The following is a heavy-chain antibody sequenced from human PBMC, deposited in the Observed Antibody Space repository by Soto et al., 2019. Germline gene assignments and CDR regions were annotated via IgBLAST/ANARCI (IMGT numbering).Heavy chain of an antibody. CDR3: ARDIPVRYGDPFSP. D-gene: IGHD4-17*01. CDR2: ISAYNGNT. CDR1: GYTFTSYG. Sequence: GASVKVSCKASGYTFTSYGISWVRQAPGQGLEWMGWISAYNGNTNYAQKLQGRVTMTTGTSTSTAYMELRSLRSDDTAVYYCARDIPVRYGDPFSPWGQGTLVTVSS. V-gene: IGHV1-18*04. J-gene: IGHJ5*02.